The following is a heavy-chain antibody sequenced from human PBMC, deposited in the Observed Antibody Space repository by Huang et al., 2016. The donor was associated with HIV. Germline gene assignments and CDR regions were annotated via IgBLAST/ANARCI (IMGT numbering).Heavy chain of an antibody. CDR3: ARGSRQGKYYYGSGTAY. CDR2: SKSDGSST. V-gene: IGHV3-74*01. Sequence: EVQLVESGGGLVQPGGSLRLSCAASGFTFSSYWMHWVRQVPGKGLVWVSHSKSDGSSTSYADSVKGRFTISRDNAKNTLYLKMNSLRAEDTAVYYCARGSRQGKYYYGSGTAYWGQGTLVTVSS. J-gene: IGHJ4*02. CDR1: GFTFSSYW. D-gene: IGHD3-10*01.